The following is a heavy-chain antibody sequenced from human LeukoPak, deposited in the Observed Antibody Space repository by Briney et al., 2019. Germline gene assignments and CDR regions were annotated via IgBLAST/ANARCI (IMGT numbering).Heavy chain of an antibody. J-gene: IGHJ3*02. CDR2: IYSGGST. CDR3: ARAGVRAVGGAFDI. Sequence: GGSLRLSCAASGFTVSSNYMSWVRQAPGKGLEWVSVIYSGGSTYYADSVKGRFTISRDNSKNTLYLQMNSLRAEDTAVYYCARAGVRAVGGAFDIWGQGTMVTVSS. V-gene: IGHV3-53*01. CDR1: GFTVSSNY. D-gene: IGHD3-10*01.